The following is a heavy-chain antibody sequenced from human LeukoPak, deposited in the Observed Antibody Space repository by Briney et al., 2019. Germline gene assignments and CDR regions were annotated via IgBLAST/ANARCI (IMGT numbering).Heavy chain of an antibody. V-gene: IGHV4-59*12. CDR1: GGSISSYY. CDR3: ARGLRNGGKSKLYYYYMDV. J-gene: IGHJ6*03. D-gene: IGHD4-23*01. CDR2: IHYTGST. Sequence: SETLSLTCTVSGGSISSYYWSWIRQSPGKGLECIGYIHYTGSTNYNPSLKSRVTISVDTSKNQFSLKLSSVTAADTAVYYCARGLRNGGKSKLYYYYMDVWGKGTTVTVSS.